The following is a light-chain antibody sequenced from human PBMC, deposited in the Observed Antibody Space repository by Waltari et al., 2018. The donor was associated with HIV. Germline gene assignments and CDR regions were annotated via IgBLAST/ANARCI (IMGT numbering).Light chain of an antibody. Sequence: QAVVTQEPSLTVSPGGTVTLTCGSSTGAVPSGLSPYWFQQRPGQAPRTLIHDTSNKHSWTPARFSGSLLGGKAALTLSGAQPEDEAEYYCLLSYGGPRVFGGGTKLTVL. V-gene: IGLV7-46*01. J-gene: IGLJ2*01. CDR3: LLSYGGPRV. CDR2: DTS. CDR1: TGAVPSGLS.